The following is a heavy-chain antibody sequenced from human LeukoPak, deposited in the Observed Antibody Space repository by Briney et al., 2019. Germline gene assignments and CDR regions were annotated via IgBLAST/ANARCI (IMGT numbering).Heavy chain of an antibody. CDR2: IYYSGST. Sequence: SETLSLTCTVSGGSMSSSSYYWGWIRQPPGKGLEWIGSIYYSGSTYQNPSLKSRVTISVDTSKNQFSLKLSSMTAADTAVYYCARSMVRGVIDYWGQGTLVTVSS. CDR3: ARSMVRGVIDY. V-gene: IGHV4-39*01. CDR1: GGSMSSSSYY. J-gene: IGHJ4*02. D-gene: IGHD3-10*01.